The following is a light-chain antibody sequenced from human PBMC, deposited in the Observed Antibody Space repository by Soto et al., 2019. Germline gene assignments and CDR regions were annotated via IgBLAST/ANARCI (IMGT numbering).Light chain of an antibody. CDR1: SIDVGAYKY. J-gene: IGLJ1*01. V-gene: IGLV2-14*03. Sequence: VLTQPASVSGSPGQSMTTSSYGTSIDVGAYKYVSWYRQHPGKALKLIIYEVSNRPSGVSSRFSGSKSGNTASLTISGLHAEDEADYFCSSYTTTSTHVFXTRSKVTVL. CDR2: EVS. CDR3: SSYTTTSTHV.